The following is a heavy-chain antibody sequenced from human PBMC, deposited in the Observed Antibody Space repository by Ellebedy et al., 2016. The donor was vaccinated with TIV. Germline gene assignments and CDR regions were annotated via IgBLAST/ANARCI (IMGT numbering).Heavy chain of an antibody. CDR3: AKGTSSGFNYDRVGFEY. CDR2: ISGDGSST. CDR1: GFTFGSFA. J-gene: IGHJ4*02. D-gene: IGHD3-22*01. Sequence: GGSLRLSCAASGFTFGSFAMHWVRQAPGKGLEWLSVISGDGSSTYHADSVKGRFAITRDNSKNTLYLQVNILRTEDTAVYYCAKGTSSGFNYDRVGFEYWGQGILVTVSS. V-gene: IGHV3-23*01.